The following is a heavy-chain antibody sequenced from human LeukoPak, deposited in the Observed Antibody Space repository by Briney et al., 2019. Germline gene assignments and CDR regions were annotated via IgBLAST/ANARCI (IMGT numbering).Heavy chain of an antibody. CDR2: IHYSGDT. J-gene: IGHJ4*02. CDR3: ARVVAYDSTGYYLYYFDY. D-gene: IGHD3-22*01. CDR1: GGSISNYY. Sequence: PSETLSLTCTVYGGSISNYYWNWIRQPPGKGLEWIGYIHYSGDTYYSPSLKSRLTISVDTSKNQFSLRLRSVTAADTAVYYCARVVAYDSTGYYLYYFDYWGQGTLVTVAA. V-gene: IGHV4-59*12.